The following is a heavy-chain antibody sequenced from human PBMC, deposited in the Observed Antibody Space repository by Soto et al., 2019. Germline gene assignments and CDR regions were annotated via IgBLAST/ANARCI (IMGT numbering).Heavy chain of an antibody. D-gene: IGHD2-2*01. CDR3: ARHDSTSWYVDY. Sequence: QLQLQESGPRLVKPSETLSLTCTVSGASISNRNYYWGWIRQPPGKGLGWIGSVYYSGTTYYNPSLKSRVTISGDTSKNQFSLRLTSVTAADTAVYHCARHDSTSWYVDYWGQGTLVTVSS. CDR1: GASISNRNYY. J-gene: IGHJ4*02. V-gene: IGHV4-39*01. CDR2: VYYSGTT.